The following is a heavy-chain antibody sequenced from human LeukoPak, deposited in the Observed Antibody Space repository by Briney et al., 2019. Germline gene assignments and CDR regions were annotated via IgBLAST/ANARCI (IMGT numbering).Heavy chain of an antibody. D-gene: IGHD3-10*01. Sequence: GGSLRLSCAASGFTFSAYSMNWVRQAPGKGLELVSHISASSKTIYYADSVKGRFSISRDNAKSSLYLQMNSLRDEDTAVYYCVRGDGWFGELLNFDFWGQGTLVTVSS. J-gene: IGHJ4*02. CDR1: GFTFSAYS. CDR2: ISASSKTI. CDR3: VRGDGWFGELLNFDF. V-gene: IGHV3-48*02.